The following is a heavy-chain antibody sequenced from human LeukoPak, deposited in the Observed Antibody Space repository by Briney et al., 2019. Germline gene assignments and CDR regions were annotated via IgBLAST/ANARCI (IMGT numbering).Heavy chain of an antibody. CDR2: IIPTFVIA. CDR3: ARGVRPTHCSSTSCYAPNWFDP. V-gene: IGHV1-69*15. CDR1: GGTFSSYA. D-gene: IGHD2-2*01. Sequence: ASVKVSCMASGGTFSSYAISWVRQAPGQGLEWMGSIIPTFVIADYPQKLQRRVTVTADESTSTAYMELSSLRSEDTAVYYCARGVRPTHCSSTSCYAPNWFDPWGQGTLVTVSS. J-gene: IGHJ5*02.